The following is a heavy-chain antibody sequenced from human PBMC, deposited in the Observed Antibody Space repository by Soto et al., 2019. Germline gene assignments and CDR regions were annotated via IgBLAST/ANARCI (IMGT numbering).Heavy chain of an antibody. V-gene: IGHV4-30-4*01. Sequence: PSETLSLTCTVSGGSISSSSYYWSWIRQPPGKGLEWIEYIYYSGSTYYNPSLKSRVTISVDTSKNQFSLKLSSVTAADTAVYYCARVPQIGYSYGSDYWGQGTLVTVSS. CDR3: ARVPQIGYSYGSDY. CDR1: GGSISSSSYY. CDR2: IYYSGST. J-gene: IGHJ4*02. D-gene: IGHD5-18*01.